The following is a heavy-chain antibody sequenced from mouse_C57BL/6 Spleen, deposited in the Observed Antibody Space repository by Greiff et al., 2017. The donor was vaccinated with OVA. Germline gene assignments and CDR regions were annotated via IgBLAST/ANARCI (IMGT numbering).Heavy chain of an antibody. CDR2: ISSGSSTI. CDR1: GFTFSDYG. J-gene: IGHJ1*03. V-gene: IGHV5-17*01. Sequence: EVKLVESGGGLVKPGGSLKLSCAASGFTFSDYGMHWVCQAPEKGLEWVAYISSGSSTIYYADTVKGRFTISRDNAKNTLFLQMTSLRSEDTAMYYCARNYGTGRFDVWGTGTTVTVSS. CDR3: ARNYGTGRFDV. D-gene: IGHD1-1*01.